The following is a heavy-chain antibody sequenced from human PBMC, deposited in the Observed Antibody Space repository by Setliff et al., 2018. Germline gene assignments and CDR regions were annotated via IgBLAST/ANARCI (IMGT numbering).Heavy chain of an antibody. CDR3: GTRDCRTTGCYNGYIES. CDR1: GFMFRGYL. V-gene: IGHV3-7*01. J-gene: IGHJ4*02. D-gene: IGHD2-2*02. Sequence: LRLSCAASGFMFRGYLMAWVRQAPGKGLEWVASIRQDGFEKHYVDSVKGRFTISRDNGEDSMYLQMSSLRAEDTAVYFCGTRDCRTTGCYNGYIESWGQGTLVTVSS. CDR2: IRQDGFEK.